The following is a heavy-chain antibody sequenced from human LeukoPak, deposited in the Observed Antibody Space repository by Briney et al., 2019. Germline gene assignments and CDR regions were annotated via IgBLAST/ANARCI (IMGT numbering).Heavy chain of an antibody. J-gene: IGHJ5*01. CDR3: ASGNPRDGYNLGNDS. CDR1: GYTFTSYY. Sequence: ASVKVSCKASGYTFTSYYMHWVRQAPGQGLEWMGIINPSGGSTTYAQKFQGRVTMTRDMSTSTVYMELSSLRSEDTAVYYCASGNPRDGYNLGNDSWGQGTLVTVSS. D-gene: IGHD5-24*01. CDR2: INPSGGST. V-gene: IGHV1-46*01.